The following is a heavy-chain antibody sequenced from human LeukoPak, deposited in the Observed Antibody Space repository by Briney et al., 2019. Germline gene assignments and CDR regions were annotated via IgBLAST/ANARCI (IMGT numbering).Heavy chain of an antibody. Sequence: PSETLSLTCTVSGGSISSYYWSWIRQPPGKGLEWIGYIYYSGSTNYNPSLKSRVTISVDTSKNQFSLKLSSVTAADTAVYYCAIAAAESASFDYWGQGTLVTVS. V-gene: IGHV4-59*01. CDR3: AIAAAESASFDY. D-gene: IGHD6-13*01. CDR1: GGSISSYY. J-gene: IGHJ4*02. CDR2: IYYSGST.